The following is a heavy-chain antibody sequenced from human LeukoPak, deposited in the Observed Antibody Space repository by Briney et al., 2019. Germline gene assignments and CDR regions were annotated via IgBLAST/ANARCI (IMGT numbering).Heavy chain of an antibody. CDR1: GFTFSSYW. D-gene: IGHD2-2*01. V-gene: IGHV3-7*01. CDR3: ARVPAADPNYYYYYMDV. Sequence: GGSLRLSCAASGFTFSSYWMSWVRQAPGKGLEWVANIKQDGSEKYYVDSVKGRFTISRDNAKNSLYLRMNSLRAEDTAVYYCARVPAADPNYYYYYMDVWGKGTTVTVSS. CDR2: IKQDGSEK. J-gene: IGHJ6*03.